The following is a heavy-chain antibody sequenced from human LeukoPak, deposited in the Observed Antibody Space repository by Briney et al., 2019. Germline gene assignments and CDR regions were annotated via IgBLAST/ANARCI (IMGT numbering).Heavy chain of an antibody. Sequence: SETLSLTCVVYGGSFSGYYWSWIRQPPGKGLEWIGEINHSGSTNYKLSLKSRVTISVDTSKNQFSLKLSSVHAADTAVYYCARLNLGKLPPGIAAAGTPVVFDYWGQGTLVTVSS. D-gene: IGHD6-13*01. CDR2: INHSGST. CDR3: ARLNLGKLPPGIAAAGTPVVFDY. CDR1: GGSFSGYY. V-gene: IGHV4-34*01. J-gene: IGHJ4*02.